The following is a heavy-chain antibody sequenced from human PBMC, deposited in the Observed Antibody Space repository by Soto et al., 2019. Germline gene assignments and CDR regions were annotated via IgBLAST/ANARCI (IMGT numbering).Heavy chain of an antibody. D-gene: IGHD1-1*01. J-gene: IGHJ4*02. CDR1: GYTFTTYY. CDR3: ATRDPGNS. CDR2: ISPDGGRT. Sequence: QVQLVQSGAEVKKPGASVKVSYKASGYTFTTYYMHWVRQAPGQGLEWMGIISPDGGRTSYAQKFQGRVTMTRYTSTSKVYMELSSLRAEDTAVYYCATRDPGNSWGQGTLVTVSS. V-gene: IGHV1-46*01.